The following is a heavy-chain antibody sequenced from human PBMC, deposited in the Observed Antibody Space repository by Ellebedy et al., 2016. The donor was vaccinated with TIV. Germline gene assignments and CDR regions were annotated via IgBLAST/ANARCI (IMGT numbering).Heavy chain of an antibody. J-gene: IGHJ4*02. D-gene: IGHD4-17*01. CDR1: GGSINTYY. V-gene: IGHV4-59*08. CDR3: ARQLYGDYVNYFDY. Sequence: MPSETLSLTCTVSGGSINTYYWTWIWQPPGKGLEWIGYIYYSGSPNYNPSLKSRVTMSLDTSKNHFSLRLSSVTAADPAVYYCARQLYGDYVNYFDYWGQGTLVTVSS. CDR2: IYYSGSP.